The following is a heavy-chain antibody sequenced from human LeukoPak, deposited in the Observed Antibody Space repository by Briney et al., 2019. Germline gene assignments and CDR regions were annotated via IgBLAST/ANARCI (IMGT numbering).Heavy chain of an antibody. Sequence: KPSETLSLTCAAYGGSFSGYYWSWIRQPPGKGLEWVGEINHSGSTNYNPSLKSRVTISVDTSKKQFSLKLSSVTAADTAVYYCARVAQWLPIRVDYWGQGTLVTVSS. CDR3: ARVAQWLPIRVDY. V-gene: IGHV4-34*01. CDR1: GGSFSGYY. D-gene: IGHD6-19*01. CDR2: INHSGST. J-gene: IGHJ4*02.